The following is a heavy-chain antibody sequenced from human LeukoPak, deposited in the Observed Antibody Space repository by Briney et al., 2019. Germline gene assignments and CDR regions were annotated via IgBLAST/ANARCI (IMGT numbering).Heavy chain of an antibody. CDR2: IYYSGST. J-gene: IGHJ4*02. Sequence: GSLRLSCAASGFTFSKFWMHWIRQPPGKGLEWIGSIYYSGSTYYNPSLKSRVTISVDTSKNQFSLKLSSVTAADTAVYYCARPSVGATFDYWGQGTLVTVSS. CDR3: ARPSVGATFDY. V-gene: IGHV4-39*01. D-gene: IGHD1-26*01. CDR1: GFTFSKFW.